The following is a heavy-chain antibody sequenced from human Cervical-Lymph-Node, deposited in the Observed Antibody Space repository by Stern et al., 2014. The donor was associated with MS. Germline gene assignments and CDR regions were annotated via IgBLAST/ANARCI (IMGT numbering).Heavy chain of an antibody. CDR1: GYSFTNSW. D-gene: IGHD2-2*02. V-gene: IGHV5-51*01. CDR2: ISPVDSET. Sequence: EVQLLESGAEVKKPGQSLKISCKGSGYSFTNSWIGWVRQMPGKGLELMGIISPVDSETRYSPSFQGQGTISVGKSIKTAYVQWTSLEASDTAMYYCARQGCATTSCHTIDSWGQGTLITVSS. J-gene: IGHJ4*02. CDR3: ARQGCATTSCHTIDS.